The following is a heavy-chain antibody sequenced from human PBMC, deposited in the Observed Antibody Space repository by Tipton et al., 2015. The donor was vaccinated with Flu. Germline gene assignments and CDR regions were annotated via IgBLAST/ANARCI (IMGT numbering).Heavy chain of an antibody. CDR2: FYHTGDT. Sequence: LRLSCSVSGDSITGYYWSWIWQSPGKGLEWIGYFYHTGDTNYNPSLASRVTISVDMSTNQLSLHLRSVTAADTAVYYCARGLGGNNPYWGRGTLVTVSS. CDR1: GDSITGYY. J-gene: IGHJ4*02. D-gene: IGHD1-14*01. CDR3: ARGLGGNNPY. V-gene: IGHV4-59*01.